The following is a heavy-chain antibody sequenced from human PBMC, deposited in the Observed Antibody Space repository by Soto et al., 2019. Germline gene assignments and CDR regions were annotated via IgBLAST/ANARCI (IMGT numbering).Heavy chain of an antibody. Sequence: SETLSLTCTVSGASISSGDYYWSWIRQPPGKGLEWIGYIYHSGSTYYNPSLKSRGSMSLDTSKNQFSLKLSSVTAADTAVYFCARGSLGIFGVPDYFDYWGQGTLVTVSS. J-gene: IGHJ4*02. D-gene: IGHD3-3*01. CDR3: ARGSLGIFGVPDYFDY. CDR1: GASISSGDYY. CDR2: IYHSGST. V-gene: IGHV4-30-4*01.